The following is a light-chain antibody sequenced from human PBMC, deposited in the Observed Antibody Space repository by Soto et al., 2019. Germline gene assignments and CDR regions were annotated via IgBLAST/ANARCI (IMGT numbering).Light chain of an antibody. CDR3: TSYTTPSTYV. J-gene: IGLJ1*01. Sequence: QSALTQPASVSGSPGQSITISCTVTSSDVGGYNYVSWYQQHPDKAPRFMIYEVTNRPSGVSHRFSGSKSGNTASLTISGLRAEDEADYYCTSYTTPSTYVFGTGTKVTVL. V-gene: IGLV2-14*01. CDR1: SSDVGGYNY. CDR2: EVT.